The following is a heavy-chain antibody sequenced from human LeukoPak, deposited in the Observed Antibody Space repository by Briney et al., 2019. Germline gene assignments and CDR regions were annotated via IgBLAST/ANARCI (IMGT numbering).Heavy chain of an antibody. CDR1: GFTFSRSA. CDR3: AKDGNYLDRSGFFIPFDH. D-gene: IGHD3-22*01. V-gene: IGHV3-23*01. J-gene: IGHJ4*02. CDR2: ISGNGQQR. Sequence: GGSLRLSCSASGFTFSRSAMTWVRQLPGKGLEWVSTISGNGQQRYYGDSVKGRFSVSRDNSKNTLYLQMDSPRADDSALYYCAKDGNYLDRSGFFIPFDHWGQGTLVTVSS.